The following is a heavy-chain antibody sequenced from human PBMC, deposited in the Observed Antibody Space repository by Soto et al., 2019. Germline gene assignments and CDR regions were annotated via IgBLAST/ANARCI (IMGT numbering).Heavy chain of an antibody. V-gene: IGHV3-30*18. CDR2: ISYDGSSS. Sequence: VQVVESGGGVVQPGRSLRLSCAASGDSGFSFTSFGFHWVRQAPGKGLEWVAGISYDGSSSHLADSVKGRFTVSRDKAVVTVYLQMVSLRPDDTSVYYCAKDRIVTSYFCGMVILGLGTTVTVSS. D-gene: IGHD3-16*01. J-gene: IGHJ6*02. CDR1: SGDSGFSFTSFG. CDR3: AKDRIVTSYFCGMVI.